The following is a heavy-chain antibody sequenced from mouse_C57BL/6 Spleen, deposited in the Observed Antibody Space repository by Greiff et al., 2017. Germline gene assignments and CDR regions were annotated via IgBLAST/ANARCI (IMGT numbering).Heavy chain of an antibody. J-gene: IGHJ2*01. Sequence: QVQLQQSGAELVRPGASVTLSCKASGYTFTDYEMHWVKQTPVHGLEWIGAIDPETGGTAYNQKFKGKAILTADKSSSTAYMELRSLTSEDSAVYYCHYYGSSYLLDYWGQVTTLTVSS. CDR3: HYYGSSYLLDY. D-gene: IGHD1-1*01. V-gene: IGHV1-15*01. CDR2: IDPETGGT. CDR1: GYTFTDYE.